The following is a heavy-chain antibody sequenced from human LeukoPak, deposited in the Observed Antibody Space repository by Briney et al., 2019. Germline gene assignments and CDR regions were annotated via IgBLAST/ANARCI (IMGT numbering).Heavy chain of an antibody. CDR3: QSFYYDSSGLTFDY. CDR2: IKQDGSEK. CDR1: GFTFSSYW. D-gene: IGHD3-22*01. J-gene: IGHJ4*02. Sequence: GGSLRLSCAASGFTFSSYWMSWVRQAPGKGLEWVANIKQDGSEKYYVDSVKGRFTISRDNAKNSLYLQTNSLRAGDTAVYYCQSFYYDSSGLTFDYWGQGTLVTVSS. V-gene: IGHV3-7*01.